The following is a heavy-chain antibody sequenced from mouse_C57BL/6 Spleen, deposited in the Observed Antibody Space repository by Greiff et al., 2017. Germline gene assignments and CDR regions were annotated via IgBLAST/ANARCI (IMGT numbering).Heavy chain of an antibody. CDR1: GFNIKNNY. CDR3: ARGGFVPYFDV. CDR2: IDPANGNT. Sequence: EVKLQESVAELVRPGASVKLSCTASGFNIKNNYMHWVKQRPEQGLEWIGRIDPANGNTKYAPKFKGKATITADTSSNTTYLQLISLTSEDTAIYYCARGGFVPYFDVWGTGTTVTVSS. V-gene: IGHV14-3*01. D-gene: IGHD6-1*01. J-gene: IGHJ1*03.